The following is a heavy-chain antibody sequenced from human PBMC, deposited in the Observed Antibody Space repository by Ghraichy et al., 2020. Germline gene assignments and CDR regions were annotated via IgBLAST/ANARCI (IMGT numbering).Heavy chain of an antibody. J-gene: IGHJ5*02. V-gene: IGHV2-5*01. CDR1: GFSLSTSGVG. CDR3: AHIMDNWNYDWFDP. D-gene: IGHD1-7*01. Sequence: SGPTLVKPTQTLTLTCTFSGFSLSTSGVGVGWIRQPPGKALEWLALIYWNDDKRYSPSLKSRLTITKDTSKNQVVLTMTNMDPVDTATYYCAHIMDNWNYDWFDPWGQGTLVTVSS. CDR2: IYWNDDK.